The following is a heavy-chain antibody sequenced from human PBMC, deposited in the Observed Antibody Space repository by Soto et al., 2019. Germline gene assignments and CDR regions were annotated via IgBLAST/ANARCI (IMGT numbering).Heavy chain of an antibody. CDR3: ARDTYDFWSGYSLSGIFDY. J-gene: IGHJ4*02. Sequence: ASVKVSCKASGYTFTSYYMHWVRQAPGQGLEWMGGINPICGTTNYAQKFQGRVTMTADESTSTAYMELSSLRSEDTAVYYCARDTYDFWSGYSLSGIFDYWGQGTLVTVSS. CDR2: INPICGTT. V-gene: IGHV1-46*01. CDR1: GYTFTSYY. D-gene: IGHD3-3*01.